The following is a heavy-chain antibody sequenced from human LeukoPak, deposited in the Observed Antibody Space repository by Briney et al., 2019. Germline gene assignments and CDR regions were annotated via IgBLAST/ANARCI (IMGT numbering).Heavy chain of an antibody. CDR3: VRKTVGAKNWFDP. Sequence: QPGGSLRLSCAASGFSFSSYEMNWFRQAPGKGLEWISYISSSAGTIYYADSVKGRFTISRDNAKNSLYLQMNSLGAEDSAVYYCVRKTVGAKNWFDPWGQGTLVTVSS. V-gene: IGHV3-48*03. D-gene: IGHD1-26*01. J-gene: IGHJ5*02. CDR2: ISSSAGTI. CDR1: GFSFSSYE.